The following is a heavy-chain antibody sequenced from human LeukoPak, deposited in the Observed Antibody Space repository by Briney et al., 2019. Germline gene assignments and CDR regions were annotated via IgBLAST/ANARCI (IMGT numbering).Heavy chain of an antibody. CDR3: AAWSDSSGWYSDY. CDR1: GFTFTSCA. V-gene: IGHV1-58*01. Sequence: SVKVSCKASGFTFTSCAVQWVRQARGQRLEWIGWIVVGSGNTNYAQKFQERVTITRDMSTSTAYMELSSLRSEDTAVYYCAAWSDSSGWYSDYWGQGTLVTVSS. J-gene: IGHJ4*02. D-gene: IGHD6-19*01. CDR2: IVVGSGNT.